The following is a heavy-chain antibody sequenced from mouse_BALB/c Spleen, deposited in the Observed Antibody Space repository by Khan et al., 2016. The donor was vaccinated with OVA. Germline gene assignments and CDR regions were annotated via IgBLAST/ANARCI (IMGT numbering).Heavy chain of an antibody. CDR2: IYPGDGDT. D-gene: IGHD2-14*01. V-gene: IGHV1-80*01. CDR3: ARSGYDYFAY. J-gene: IGHJ3*01. CDR1: GYAFSNYW. Sequence: QVQLKQSGAELVRPGSSVKISCKASGYAFSNYWMYWVKQRPGQGLEWIGQIYPGDGDTSFNGKFRGKATLTADKSSSTAYMQLSSLTSEDSAVYFCARSGYDYFAYWGQGTLVTVSA.